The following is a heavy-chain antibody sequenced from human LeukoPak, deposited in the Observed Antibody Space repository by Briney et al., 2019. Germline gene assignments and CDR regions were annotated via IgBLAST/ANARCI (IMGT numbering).Heavy chain of an antibody. Sequence: SETLSLTCAVYGGSFSGYYWRWIRQPPGKGLEWIGEINHSGSTNYNPSLKSRVTISVDTSKNQFSLKLSSVTAADTAVYYCARGFPTPTPYVWGSYRYGLFDYWGQGTLVTVSS. CDR2: INHSGST. J-gene: IGHJ4*02. CDR1: GGSFSGYY. D-gene: IGHD3-16*02. CDR3: ARGFPTPTPYVWGSYRYGLFDY. V-gene: IGHV4-34*01.